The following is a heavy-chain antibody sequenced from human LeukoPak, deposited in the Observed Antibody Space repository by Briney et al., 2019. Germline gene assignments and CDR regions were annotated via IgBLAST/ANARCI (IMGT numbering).Heavy chain of an antibody. Sequence: GESLKISCKGSGYSFTSYWIGWVRQMPGKGLEWMGIIYPGDSDTRYSPSFQGQVTISADKSISTAYLQWSSLKASDTAMYYCARLSGYCSSTSCVDFDYWGQGTLVTVSS. CDR1: GYSFTSYW. D-gene: IGHD2-2*01. CDR2: IYPGDSDT. CDR3: ARLSGYCSSTSCVDFDY. V-gene: IGHV5-51*01. J-gene: IGHJ4*02.